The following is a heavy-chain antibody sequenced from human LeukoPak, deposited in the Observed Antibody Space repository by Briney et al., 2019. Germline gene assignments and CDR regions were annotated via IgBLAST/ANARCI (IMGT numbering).Heavy chain of an antibody. V-gene: IGHV1-18*01. J-gene: IGHJ4*02. CDR1: GYTFTIYG. Sequence: AAVTVSFKASGYTFTIYGINWVRQAPGQGLEWMGWISAYDAKTKYTQKLQGRVTMTTDTSTSTAYMELRSLRSDDTAVYYCARDHPMVRGVIPFDFWGQGTLVTVSS. D-gene: IGHD3-10*01. CDR2: ISAYDAKT. CDR3: ARDHPMVRGVIPFDF.